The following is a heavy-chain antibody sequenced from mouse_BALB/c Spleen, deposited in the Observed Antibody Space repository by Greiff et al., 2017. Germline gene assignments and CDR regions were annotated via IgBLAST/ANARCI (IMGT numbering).Heavy chain of an antibody. CDR2: ISDGGSYT. J-gene: IGHJ3*01. CDR3: ARDRGNYYGQFAY. D-gene: IGHD1-2*01. V-gene: IGHV5-4*02. CDR1: GFTFSDYY. Sequence: DVQLVESGGGLVKPGGSLKLSCAASGFTFSDYYMYWVRQTPEKRLEWVATISDGGSYTYYPDSVKGRFTISRDNAKNNLYLQMSSLKSEDTAMYYCARDRGNYYGQFAYWGQGTLVTVSA.